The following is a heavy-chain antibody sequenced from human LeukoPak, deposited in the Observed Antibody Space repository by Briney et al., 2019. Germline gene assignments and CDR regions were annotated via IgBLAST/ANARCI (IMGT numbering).Heavy chain of an antibody. CDR2: IKQDGSEK. D-gene: IGHD3-10*01. J-gene: IGHJ6*02. V-gene: IGHV3-7*01. CDR3: ARAGYYGSGSYHMDV. CDR1: GFTFNSYW. Sequence: GGSLRLSCAASGFTFNSYWMSWVRQAPGKGLEWVANIKQDGSEKYYVDSVKGRFTISRDNAKNSLYLQMNRLRAEDTAVYYCARAGYYGSGSYHMDVWGQGTTVTVSS.